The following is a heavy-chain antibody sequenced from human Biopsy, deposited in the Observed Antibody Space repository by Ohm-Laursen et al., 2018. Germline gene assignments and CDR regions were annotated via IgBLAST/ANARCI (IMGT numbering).Heavy chain of an antibody. D-gene: IGHD1-26*01. Sequence: VKVSCKASGYTFTSHDINWVRQATGQGLEWMGWMSPNTGNTVYAQRFQDRVTMTSDTSTGTTYMELTSLTSDDTAVYFCARWETTLGRSLDSWGQGTLAAVSS. V-gene: IGHV1-8*01. CDR1: GYTFTSHD. J-gene: IGHJ4*02. CDR3: ARWETTLGRSLDS. CDR2: MSPNTGNT.